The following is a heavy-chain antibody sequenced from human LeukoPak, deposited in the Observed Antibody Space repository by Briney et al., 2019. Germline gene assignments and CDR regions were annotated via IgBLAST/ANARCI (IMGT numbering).Heavy chain of an antibody. CDR2: LTTDGGST. CDR3: AKDLDYGDLG. J-gene: IGHJ4*02. V-gene: IGHV3-23*01. Sequence: GGSLRLSCAASGFAFSSYDMSWVRQAPGKGLEWVSSLTTDGGSTEYADSVKGRFTISRDNSKNTLYLQMNSLRAEDTAVYYCAKDLDYGDLGWGQGTLVTVSS. CDR1: GFAFSSYD. D-gene: IGHD4-17*01.